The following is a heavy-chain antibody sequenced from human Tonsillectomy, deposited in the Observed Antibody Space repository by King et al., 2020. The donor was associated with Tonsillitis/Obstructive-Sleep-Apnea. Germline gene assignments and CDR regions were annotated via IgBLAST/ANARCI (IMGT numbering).Heavy chain of an antibody. Sequence: QLVQSGAEMKTPGASVKISCKASGYTFTSYYMHWVRQAPGQGLEWMGIINPSAGSTNYAQKYQDRVTMTWETSTSTIYMELSSLRYEDTAVYYCAMEPGDSVTRDYWGRGTLVTVSS. D-gene: IGHD1-1*01. CDR3: AMEPGDSVTRDY. CDR2: INPSAGST. V-gene: IGHV1-46*01. J-gene: IGHJ4*02. CDR1: GYTFTSYY.